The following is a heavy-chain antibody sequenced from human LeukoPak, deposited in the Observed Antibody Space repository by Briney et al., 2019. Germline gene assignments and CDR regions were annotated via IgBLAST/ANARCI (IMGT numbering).Heavy chain of an antibody. V-gene: IGHV3-53*01. D-gene: IGHD1-26*01. CDR2: IYSGGST. J-gene: IGHJ6*02. CDR3: ASPIVGASLYYYYGMDV. Sequence: GGSLRLSCAASGFTVSSNYMSWVRQAPGKGLEWVSVIYSGGSTYYADSLKGRFTISRDNSKNTLYLQINSLSAEHTAVYHCASPIVGASLYYYYGMDVWGQRTTVTVSS. CDR1: GFTVSSNY.